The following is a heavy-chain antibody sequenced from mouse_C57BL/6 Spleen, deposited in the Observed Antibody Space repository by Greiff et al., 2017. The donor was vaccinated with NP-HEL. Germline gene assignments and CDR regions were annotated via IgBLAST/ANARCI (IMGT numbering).Heavy chain of an antibody. CDR3: TRVDYYAMDY. J-gene: IGHJ4*01. V-gene: IGHV1-15*01. Sequence: QVQLKESGAELVRPGASVTLSCKASGYTFTDYEMHWVKQTPVHGLEWIGAIDPETGGPAYNQKFKGKAILTADKSSSTAYMELRSLTSEDSAVYYCTRVDYYAMDYWGQGTSVTVSS. CDR1: GYTFTDYE. CDR2: IDPETGGP.